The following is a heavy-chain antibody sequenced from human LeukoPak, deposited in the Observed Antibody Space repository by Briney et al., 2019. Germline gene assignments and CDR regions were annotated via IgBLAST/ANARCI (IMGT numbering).Heavy chain of an antibody. Sequence: GESLKISCKGSGYSFTSYWIGWVRQMPGKGLECMGIIYPDDSDTRYSPSFRGQVTISADKSISTAYLQWSSLKASDTAMYYCARHETGPYFDYWGQGTLVTVSS. CDR3: ARHETGPYFDY. CDR1: GYSFTSYW. D-gene: IGHD1-1*01. CDR2: IYPDDSDT. V-gene: IGHV5-51*01. J-gene: IGHJ4*02.